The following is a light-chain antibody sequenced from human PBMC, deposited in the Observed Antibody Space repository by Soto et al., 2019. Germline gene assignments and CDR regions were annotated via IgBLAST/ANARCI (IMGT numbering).Light chain of an antibody. CDR2: GAS. CDR3: QQHGSQTRT. CDR1: QSVSSSY. J-gene: IGKJ3*01. Sequence: EGRVALECRASQSVSSSYLAWYQQKPGQAPRLLIYGASSRATGIPDSLSRSASGTGGPLTISKLQPEDFSVHLCQQHGSQTRTVAPGTKVDIK. V-gene: IGKV3-20*01.